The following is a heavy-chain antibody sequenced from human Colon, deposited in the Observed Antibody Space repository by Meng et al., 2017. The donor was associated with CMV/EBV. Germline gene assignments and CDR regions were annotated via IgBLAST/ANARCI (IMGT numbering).Heavy chain of an antibody. CDR3: VRGTTSGWFGVS. Sequence: SCAISGHTVSSRFMGWVRQAPGKGLEWVSVIYPGGSTYYADSVQGRFTISRDNSKNALILQMNSLRGEDTAVYYCVRGTTSGWFGVSWGQGTLVTVSS. V-gene: IGHV3-66*02. D-gene: IGHD6-19*01. CDR2: IYPGGST. J-gene: IGHJ5*02. CDR1: GHTVSSRF.